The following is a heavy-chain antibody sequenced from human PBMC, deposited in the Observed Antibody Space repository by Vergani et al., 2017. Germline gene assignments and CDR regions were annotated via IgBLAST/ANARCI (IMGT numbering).Heavy chain of an antibody. Sequence: QVQLQESGPGLVKPSETLSLTCTVSGGSISSYYWSWIRQPPGKGLEWIGYIYYSGSTNYNPSLKSRVTISVDTSKNQFSLKLSSVTAADTAVYYCASLRLLHSSGWFDPWGQGTLVTVSS. CDR1: GGSISSYY. V-gene: IGHV4-59*01. D-gene: IGHD5-12*01. CDR2: IYYSGST. J-gene: IGHJ5*02. CDR3: ASLRLLHSSGWFDP.